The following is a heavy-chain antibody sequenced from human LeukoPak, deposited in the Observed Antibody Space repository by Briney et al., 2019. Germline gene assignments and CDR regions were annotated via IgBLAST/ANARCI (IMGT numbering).Heavy chain of an antibody. J-gene: IGHJ4*02. D-gene: IGHD5-18*01. CDR1: GYTFTGYY. CDR2: INPNSSGT. CDR3: AREDTMKGLSDY. V-gene: IGHV1-2*02. Sequence: ASVKVSCKASGYTFTGYYMHWVRQAPGQGLEWMGWINPNSSGTNYGQKFQGSVTMTRDTSISTAYIELSRLRSDDTAIYYCAREDTMKGLSDYLGQGTLVNVSS.